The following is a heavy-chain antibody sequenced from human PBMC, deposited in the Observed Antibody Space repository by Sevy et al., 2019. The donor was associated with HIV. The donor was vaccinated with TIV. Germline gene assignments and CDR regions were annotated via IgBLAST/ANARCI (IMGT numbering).Heavy chain of an antibody. J-gene: IGHJ3*02. Sequence: GGSLRLSCAASGFTFSSYAMSWVRQAPGKGLEWVSAMSGSGAFVYYADSVKGRFTISRDNPKNTLYLQMSSLRAEDTALYYCAKSLVVFDGFDIWGQGTRVTVSS. CDR2: MSGSGAFV. CDR3: AKSLVVFDGFDI. V-gene: IGHV3-23*01. D-gene: IGHD2-8*02. CDR1: GFTFSSYA.